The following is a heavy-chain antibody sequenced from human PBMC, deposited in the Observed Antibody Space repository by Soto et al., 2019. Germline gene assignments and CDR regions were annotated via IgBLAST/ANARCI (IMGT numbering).Heavy chain of an antibody. Sequence: QVLLQESGPGLVKPSGTLSLTCTLSGGSTKFYYWSWIRQSPGKGLEWIGYVYHSGTTNYNPSLKSRVTISIETSKNQFSLELNSITAADAAVYYCARHDYADRTFDLWGQGTKVTVSS. V-gene: IGHV4-59*01. J-gene: IGHJ3*01. D-gene: IGHD5-12*01. CDR1: GGSTKFYY. CDR2: VYHSGTT. CDR3: ARHDYADRTFDL.